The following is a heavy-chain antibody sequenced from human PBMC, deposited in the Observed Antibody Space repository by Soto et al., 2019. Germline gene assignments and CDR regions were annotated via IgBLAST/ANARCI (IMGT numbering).Heavy chain of an antibody. D-gene: IGHD3-16*02. CDR1: GYTFTSYA. J-gene: IGHJ6*04. V-gene: IGHV1-3*01. Sequence: ASVKFSCKASGYTFTSYAMHWVRQAPGQRLEWMGWINAGNGNTKYSQKFQGRVTITRDTSASTAYMELSSLRSEDTAVYYCAREGIVGDYYYYGMEVWGEGTKVTVSS. CDR2: INAGNGNT. CDR3: AREGIVGDYYYYGMEV.